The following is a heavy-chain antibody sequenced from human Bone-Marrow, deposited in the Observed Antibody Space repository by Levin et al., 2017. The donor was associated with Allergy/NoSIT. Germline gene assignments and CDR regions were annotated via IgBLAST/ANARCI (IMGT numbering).Heavy chain of an antibody. J-gene: IGHJ6*02. CDR2: ISAYNGNT. V-gene: IGHV1-18*01. CDR3: ARDPNEGGRSRVQSIAARPHLCGMDV. Sequence: GESLKISCKASGYTFTSYGISWVRQAPGQGLEWMGWISAYNGNTNYAQKLQGRVTMTTDTSTSTAYMELRSLRSDDTAVYYCARDPNEGGRSRVQSIAARPHLCGMDVWGQGTTVTVSS. CDR1: GYTFTSYG. D-gene: IGHD6-6*01.